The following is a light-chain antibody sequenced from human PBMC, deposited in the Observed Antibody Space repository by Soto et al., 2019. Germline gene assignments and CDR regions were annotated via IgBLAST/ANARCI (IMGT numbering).Light chain of an antibody. CDR1: QSVSSD. V-gene: IGKV3-20*01. J-gene: IGKJ1*01. CDR3: QQYGSSPPWT. Sequence: EIVMTQSPVTRSVSPGERATLSCRASQSVSSDFAWYQQKPGQAPRLLIYPASNRATGIPDRFSRSGSGTDFTLTISRLEPEDFAVYYCQQYGSSPPWTFGQGNKVDIK. CDR2: PAS.